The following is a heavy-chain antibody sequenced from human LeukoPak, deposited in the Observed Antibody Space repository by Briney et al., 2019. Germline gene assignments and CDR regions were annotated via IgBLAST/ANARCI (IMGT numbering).Heavy chain of an antibody. CDR3: ARHAARRSWFDP. V-gene: IGHV4-34*01. Sequence: SETLSLTCAVYGVSFSGYYWSWIRQPPGKGLEWIGSIYYSGSTYYNPSLKSRVTISVDTSKNQFSLKLSSVTAADTAVYYCARHAARRSWFDPWGQGTLVTVSS. J-gene: IGHJ5*02. D-gene: IGHD6-6*01. CDR2: IYYSGST. CDR1: GVSFSGYY.